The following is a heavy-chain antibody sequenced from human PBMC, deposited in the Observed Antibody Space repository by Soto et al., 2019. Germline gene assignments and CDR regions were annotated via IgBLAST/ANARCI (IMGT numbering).Heavy chain of an antibody. V-gene: IGHV3-7*03. CDR1: GFTFSNHW. CDR3: HIRGAATLSALDY. J-gene: IGHJ4*02. CDR2: IKQDGSDK. D-gene: IGHD2-15*01. Sequence: PGGSLRLSCAASGFTFSNHWMSWVRQVPGKGLEWVASIKQDGSDKYYVDSVKGRFTISRDNAKNSLFLQLNSLRAEDTAVYYCHIRGAATLSALDYWGQGTLVTVSS.